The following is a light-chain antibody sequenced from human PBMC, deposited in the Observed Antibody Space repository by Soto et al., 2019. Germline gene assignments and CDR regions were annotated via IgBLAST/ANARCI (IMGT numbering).Light chain of an antibody. CDR1: QGIIDY. J-gene: IGKJ1*01. CDR3: QEYDSAPQT. V-gene: IGKV1-27*01. CDR2: AAS. Sequence: DIQMTQSPSSLSASVGDTVTITCRASQGIIDYLAWFQQRPGKAPNLLIYAASTLQIGVPSRFSGSGAGTDFTLTISSLQPEDAATYSCQEYDSAPQTFGPGTKVEIK.